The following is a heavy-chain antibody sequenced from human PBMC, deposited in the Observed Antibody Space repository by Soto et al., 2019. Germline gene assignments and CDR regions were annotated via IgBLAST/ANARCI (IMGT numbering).Heavy chain of an antibody. CDR1: GFTFSRYE. Sequence: PGGSLRLSCAASGFTFSRYEMNWVRQAPGKGLEWVSYISGSGSTIYYADSVKGRFTISRDNAKNSLYLQMNSLRAEDTAVYYCARGGCSGGSCYSNYFDYWGQGTLVTVSS. J-gene: IGHJ4*02. V-gene: IGHV3-48*03. CDR2: ISGSGSTI. D-gene: IGHD2-15*01. CDR3: ARGGCSGGSCYSNYFDY.